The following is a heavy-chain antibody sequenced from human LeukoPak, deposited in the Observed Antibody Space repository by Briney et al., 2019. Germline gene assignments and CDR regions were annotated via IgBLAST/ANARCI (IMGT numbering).Heavy chain of an antibody. CDR3: AIADTAMVKSAFDI. D-gene: IGHD5-18*01. V-gene: IGHV1-2*04. J-gene: IGHJ3*02. Sequence: ASVKVSCKASGYTFTGYYMHWVRQATGQGLEWMGWINPNSGGTNYAQKFQGWVTMTRDTSISTAYMELSRLRSDDTAVYYCAIADTAMVKSAFDIWGQGTMVTVSS. CDR1: GYTFTGYY. CDR2: INPNSGGT.